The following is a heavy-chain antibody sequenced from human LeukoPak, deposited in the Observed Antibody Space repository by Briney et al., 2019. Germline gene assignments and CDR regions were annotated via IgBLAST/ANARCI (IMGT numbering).Heavy chain of an antibody. V-gene: IGHV4-39*02. CDR2: ISSSGNT. Sequence: PSETLSLTCIVSGGSTSGGNYYWGWIRRPPGKGLEWIGGISSSGNTYYNPSLKSRITISIDTSKNHFSLKLSSVTAADTAVYYCARYVVVITKAFDIWGQGTMVTVSS. CDR3: ARYVVVITKAFDI. J-gene: IGHJ3*02. CDR1: GGSTSGGNYY. D-gene: IGHD3-22*01.